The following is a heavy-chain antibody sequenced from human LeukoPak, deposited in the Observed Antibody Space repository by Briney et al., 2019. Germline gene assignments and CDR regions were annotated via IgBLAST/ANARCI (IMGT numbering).Heavy chain of an antibody. Sequence: SETLSLTCTVSGYSISSGYYWGWIRQPPGKGLEWIGSIYHSGSTYYNPSLKSRVPISVDTSKNQFSLKLSSVTAADTAVYYCARGGYGDYGPDAFDIWGQGTMVTVSS. CDR3: ARGGYGDYGPDAFDI. CDR2: IYHSGST. J-gene: IGHJ3*02. V-gene: IGHV4-38-2*02. CDR1: GYSISSGYY. D-gene: IGHD4-17*01.